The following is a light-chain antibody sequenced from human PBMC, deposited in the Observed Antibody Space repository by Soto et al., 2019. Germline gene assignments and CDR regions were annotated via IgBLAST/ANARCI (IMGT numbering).Light chain of an antibody. V-gene: IGKV3-11*01. CDR1: QSVSSY. CDR2: DAS. CDR3: QQRSNWPLT. Sequence: EIVLTQSPATLSLSPGERATLSCRASQSVSSYLAWYQQKPGQAPRLLIYDASNRATGIPARFSGSGSGTDFTLTISSLXXEXXXXXYCQQRSNWPLTFGGGTKVXIK. J-gene: IGKJ4*01.